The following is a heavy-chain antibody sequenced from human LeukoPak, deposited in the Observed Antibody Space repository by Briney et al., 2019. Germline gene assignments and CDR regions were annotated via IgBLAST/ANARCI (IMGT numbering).Heavy chain of an antibody. CDR1: GFTFSRNA. Sequence: GGSLRLSCAVSGFTFSRNAMSWVRQAPGKGLEWVSGISGSGGRAHYADSVRGRFTISRDNSKNTLSLQMNSLRAEDTAVYYCTKAPLRSCTGAFCYPFDYWGQGTLVTVSS. D-gene: IGHD2-8*02. V-gene: IGHV3-23*01. J-gene: IGHJ4*02. CDR2: ISGSGGRA. CDR3: TKAPLRSCTGAFCYPFDY.